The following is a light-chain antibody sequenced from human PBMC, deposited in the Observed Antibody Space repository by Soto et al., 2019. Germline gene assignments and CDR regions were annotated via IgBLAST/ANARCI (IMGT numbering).Light chain of an antibody. Sequence: DIQLTQSPSFLSASVGDRVTITCRASQGISSYLAWYQQKPGKAPNLLFYAASTLQSGAQSRFSGSGSGTEFTLTISSLQPEDFATYYCQQLNSYPHTFGHGTKVEIK. CDR3: QQLNSYPHT. CDR1: QGISSY. V-gene: IGKV1-9*01. CDR2: AAS. J-gene: IGKJ1*01.